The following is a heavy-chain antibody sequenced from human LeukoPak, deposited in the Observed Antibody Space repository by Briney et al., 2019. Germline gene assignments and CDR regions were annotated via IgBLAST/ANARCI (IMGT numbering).Heavy chain of an antibody. CDR3: TRMTTGHDY. CDR2: INHSGYT. D-gene: IGHD4-17*01. CDR1: GVSFNDYY. J-gene: IGHJ4*02. Sequence: SETLSLPCAVSGVSFNDYYWSWVRQTPGKGLEWIGEINHSGYTNDSPSLKSRVTLSIDTSRKQFSLNLRSVTVADTGIYYCTRMTTGHDYWGQGTLVTVPS. V-gene: IGHV4-34*01.